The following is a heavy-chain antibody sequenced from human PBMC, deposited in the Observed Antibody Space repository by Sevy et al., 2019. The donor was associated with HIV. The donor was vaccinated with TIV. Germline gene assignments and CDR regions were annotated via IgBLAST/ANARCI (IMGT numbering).Heavy chain of an antibody. CDR2: FYSSAGT. V-gene: IGHV4-39*02. J-gene: IGHJ4*02. D-gene: IGHD3-22*01. CDR3: ARTQGESGQGDSRDYPCAGDHYFDH. Sequence: SVTLSLTCTVSDVSITSSNYYWGWIRQSPGKGLEWVGSFYSSAGTYYNPSLTSRVTISVDTSKNHSSLRLNSVTAADTAVYFCARTQGESGQGDSRDYPCAGDHYFDHWGQGTPVTVSS. CDR1: DVSITSSNYY.